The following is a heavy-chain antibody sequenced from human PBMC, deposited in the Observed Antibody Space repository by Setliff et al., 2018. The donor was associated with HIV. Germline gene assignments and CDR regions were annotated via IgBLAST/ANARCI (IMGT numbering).Heavy chain of an antibody. CDR1: GVSINRTDHY. J-gene: IGHJ5*02. V-gene: IGHV4-39*01. CDR2: VSQSGST. D-gene: IGHD2-21*01. Sequence: PSETLSLTCSVSGVSINRTDHYWGWIRQSPGKRLEWIGSVSQSGSTYYNPSLKSRITISVDRSKNLFSLKLISVTAADQGVYYCARGPVAGANWFDPWGLGTLVTVSS. CDR3: ARGPVAGANWFDP.